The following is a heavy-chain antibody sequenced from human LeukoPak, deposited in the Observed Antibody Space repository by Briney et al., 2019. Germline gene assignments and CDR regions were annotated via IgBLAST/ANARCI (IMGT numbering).Heavy chain of an antibody. V-gene: IGHV3-66*02. CDR1: EFTVSNKY. D-gene: IGHD2-2*01. CDR3: ARGLSDCTSSSCPYDAFEV. Sequence: GGSLRLSCAASEFTVSNKYMNWVRQAPGKGLEWVSVIYSGGNTYYADSVKGRFTISRDNSKNTLYLQMNSLRAEDTAVYYCARGLSDCTSSSCPYDAFEVWGHGTMVTVSS. CDR2: IYSGGNT. J-gene: IGHJ3*01.